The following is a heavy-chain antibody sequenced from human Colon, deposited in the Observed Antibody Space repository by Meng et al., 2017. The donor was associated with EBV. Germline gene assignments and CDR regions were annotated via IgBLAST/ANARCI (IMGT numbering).Heavy chain of an antibody. Sequence: GQLQASGPVLVKPSQTLSLTCTVSGGSVSSGGYYWTWIRQHPGKGLEWFGHIYYSGSTFYNPSLKRRVIISIDTSKNQFSLNLRSVTAADTAVYYCARVSSGWDYFDYWGQGTLVTVSS. CDR2: IYYSGST. CDR1: GGSVSSGGYY. J-gene: IGHJ4*02. V-gene: IGHV4-31*03. CDR3: ARVSSGWDYFDY. D-gene: IGHD6-19*01.